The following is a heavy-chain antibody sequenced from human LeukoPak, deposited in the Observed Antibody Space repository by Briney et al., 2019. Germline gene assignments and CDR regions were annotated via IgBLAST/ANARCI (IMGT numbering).Heavy chain of an antibody. D-gene: IGHD2-15*01. V-gene: IGHV3-11*01. CDR2: ISSSGSAI. CDR1: RSIISDYY. Sequence: GGSLRLSCAASRSIISDYYMTWIRQAPGKGLEWVSYISSSGSAIYYADSVKGRFTVSRDNARNSLYLQMNSLRVEDTAVYYCATLGRNYFDSWGQGSLVTVSS. J-gene: IGHJ4*02. CDR3: ATLGRNYFDS.